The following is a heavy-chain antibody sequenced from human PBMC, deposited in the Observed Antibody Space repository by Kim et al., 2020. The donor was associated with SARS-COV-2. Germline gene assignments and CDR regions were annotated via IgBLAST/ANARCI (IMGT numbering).Heavy chain of an antibody. J-gene: IGHJ6*01. V-gene: IGHV3-30*04. D-gene: IGHD3-9*01. CDR3: ARVLRYFDWYNDYYYYG. CDR1: GFTFSSYA. CDR2: ISYDGSNK. Sequence: GGSLRLSCAASGFTFSSYAMHWVRQAPGKGLEWVAVISYDGSNKYYADSVKGRFTISRDNSKNTLYLQMNSLRAEDTAVYYCARVLRYFDWYNDYYYYG.